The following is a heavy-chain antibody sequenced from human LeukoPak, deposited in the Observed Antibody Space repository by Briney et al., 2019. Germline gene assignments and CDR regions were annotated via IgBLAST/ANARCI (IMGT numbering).Heavy chain of an antibody. V-gene: IGHV1-2*04. CDR1: GYTLTGYY. Sequence: ASVKVSCKASGYTLTGYYMHWVRQAPGQGLEWMGWINPNSGGTNFAQKFQGWVTMTRDTSISTAYMDLSRLRSDETAVYYCARGVFGECFDPWGQGTLVSVSS. CDR3: ARGVFGECFDP. D-gene: IGHD3-10*02. CDR2: INPNSGGT. J-gene: IGHJ5*02.